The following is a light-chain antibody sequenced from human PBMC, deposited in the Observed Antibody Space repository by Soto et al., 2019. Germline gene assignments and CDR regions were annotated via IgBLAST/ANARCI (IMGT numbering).Light chain of an antibody. CDR3: NSYTTSRTRV. V-gene: IGLV2-14*01. CDR1: SSDVGGYNF. J-gene: IGLJ3*02. Sequence: QSALTQPASVSGSPGQSITISCTGTSSDVGGYNFVSWYQQYPGKAPKLMIYEVSNRPSGVSNRFSGSKSGNTASLTISGLQAEDEADYYCNSYTTSRTRVFGGGTKVTVL. CDR2: EVS.